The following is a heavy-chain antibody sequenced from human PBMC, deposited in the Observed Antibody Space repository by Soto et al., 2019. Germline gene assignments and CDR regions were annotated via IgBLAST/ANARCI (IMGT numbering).Heavy chain of an antibody. V-gene: IGHV3-23*01. CDR1: GFTFGSYA. D-gene: IGHD6-19*01. CDR2: ITAGGGST. J-gene: IGHJ4*02. CDR3: AKDRGGSGWRFDY. Sequence: PGGSLRLSCAASGFTFGSYAMSWVRQAPGRGLEWVSAITAGGGSTYYADSVKGRLTISRDNSKNTLYLQTNSLRVEDTAVYYCAKDRGGSGWRFDYWGQGTLVTVSS.